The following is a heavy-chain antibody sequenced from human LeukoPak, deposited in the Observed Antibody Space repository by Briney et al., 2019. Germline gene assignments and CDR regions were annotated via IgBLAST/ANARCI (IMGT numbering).Heavy chain of an antibody. D-gene: IGHD4-17*01. CDR3: AKVRDYADYTVFDY. J-gene: IGHJ4*02. CDR1: AFTFSNYG. CDR2: ISFDGSNK. V-gene: IGHV3-30*18. Sequence: GGSLRLSCAASAFTFSNYGMHWVRQAPGKGLEWVALISFDGSNKYYADSVKGRFTISRDNSKNTLYLQMNSLRAEDTAVYYCAKVRDYADYTVFDYWGQGTLVTVSS.